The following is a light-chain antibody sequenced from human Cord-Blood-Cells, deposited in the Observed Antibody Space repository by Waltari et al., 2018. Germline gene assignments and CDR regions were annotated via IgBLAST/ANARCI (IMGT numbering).Light chain of an antibody. V-gene: IGLV2-23*02. CDR1: SRDVGSYNL. CDR2: EVS. CDR3: CSYAGSSTFV. Sequence: QSALTQPASVSGSPGQSLTISCTGTSRDVGSYNLVSWYQQHPGKAPKLMIYEVSKRPSGVSNRFSGPKSGNTASLTISGLQAEDEADYYCCSYAGSSTFVFGTGTKVTVL. J-gene: IGLJ1*01.